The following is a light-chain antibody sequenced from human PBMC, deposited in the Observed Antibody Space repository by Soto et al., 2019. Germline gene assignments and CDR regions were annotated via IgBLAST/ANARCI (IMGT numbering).Light chain of an antibody. CDR1: ESVGSC. CDR2: GAS. J-gene: IGKJ1*01. V-gene: IGKV3-20*01. Sequence: EIVLTQSPATLPLSQGEVATLSCRASESVGSCLAWYQQKPGQAPRLLIYGASNRATGIPDRFSGSGSGTDFTLTISRLEPEDFAVYYCQQYGSSGTFGQGTKVDIK. CDR3: QQYGSSGT.